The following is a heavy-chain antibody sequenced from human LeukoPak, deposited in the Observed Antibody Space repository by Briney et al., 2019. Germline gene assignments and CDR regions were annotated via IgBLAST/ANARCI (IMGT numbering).Heavy chain of an antibody. Sequence: ASVKVSCKASGGTFSSYAISWVRQAPGQGLEWMGGIIPIFGTANYAQKFQGRVTITADESTSTAYMELSSLRSEDTAVYYCARVSVVVPAAIRYFDYWGQGTLVTVSS. D-gene: IGHD2-2*02. CDR3: ARVSVVVPAAIRYFDY. CDR1: GGTFSSYA. CDR2: IIPIFGTA. V-gene: IGHV1-69*13. J-gene: IGHJ4*02.